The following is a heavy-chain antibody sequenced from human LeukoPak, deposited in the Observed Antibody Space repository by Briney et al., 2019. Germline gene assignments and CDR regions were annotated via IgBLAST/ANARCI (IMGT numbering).Heavy chain of an antibody. V-gene: IGHV3-7*03. CDR2: IKQDGSEK. CDR3: AREILDDSSSWYPYYYGMDV. D-gene: IGHD6-13*01. CDR1: GFTFSSYW. Sequence: PGGSLGLSCAASGFTFSSYWMSWVRQAPGKGLEWVANIKQDGSEKYYVDSVKGRFTISRDNAKNSLYLQMNSLRAEDTAMYYCAREILDDSSSWYPYYYGMDVWGQGTTVTVSS. J-gene: IGHJ6*02.